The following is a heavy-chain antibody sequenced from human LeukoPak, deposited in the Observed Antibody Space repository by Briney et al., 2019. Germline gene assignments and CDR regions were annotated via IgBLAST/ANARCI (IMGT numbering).Heavy chain of an antibody. CDR3: ARAWGYSDYDYYFDY. J-gene: IGHJ4*02. V-gene: IGHV3-74*01. CDR1: GFTFSIYW. Sequence: PGGPLTLSCAASGFTFSIYWMYWLPQAPGKGLVWVSRINGEGSRTTYADSVKGRFTISRDNAKNTLYLQMNSLRVEDTAVYYCARAWGYSDYDYYFDYWGQGTLVTVSS. CDR2: INGEGSRT. D-gene: IGHD5-12*01.